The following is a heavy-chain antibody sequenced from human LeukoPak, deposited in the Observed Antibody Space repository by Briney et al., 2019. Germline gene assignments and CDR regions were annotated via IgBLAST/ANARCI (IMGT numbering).Heavy chain of an antibody. D-gene: IGHD1-26*01. V-gene: IGHV4-39*01. CDR1: GGSISSSTYY. CDR2: IYYSGSA. CDR3: ARLPVVPGATVYYFDY. J-gene: IGHJ4*02. Sequence: SETLSLTCTVSGGSISSSTYYWGWIRQPPGEGLEWIGSIYYSGSAYYSPPLQSRVTISVGTSKNQFSLKVGSVTAADTAVYYCARLPVVPGATVYYFDYWGQGTQVTVSA.